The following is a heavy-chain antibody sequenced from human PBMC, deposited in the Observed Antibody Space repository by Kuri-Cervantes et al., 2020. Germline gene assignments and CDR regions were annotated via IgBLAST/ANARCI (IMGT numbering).Heavy chain of an antibody. CDR2: IWYAGSNK. D-gene: IGHD6-19*01. J-gene: IGHJ5*02. CDR1: GFTFSDYW. V-gene: IGHV3-33*08. Sequence: GGSLRLSCAAFGFTFSDYWMHWVRQAPGKGLEWVAVIWYAGSNKYYADSVTRRFTISRDNSKNTLYLQTNSLRAEDTAVYYCARVGYSSGWYEWFDPWGQGTLVTVSS. CDR3: ARVGYSSGWYEWFDP.